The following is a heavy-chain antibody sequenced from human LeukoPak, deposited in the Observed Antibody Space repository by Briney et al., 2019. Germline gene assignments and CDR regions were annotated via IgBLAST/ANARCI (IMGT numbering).Heavy chain of an antibody. Sequence: ASVKVSCKTSGYTFSTYAINWVRQAPGQGLGWMGWINTKTGNPTYAPGFTGRFVFSLDTSVSTAYLQISSLKAEDTAVYYCARGLDGSDYYYYYMDVWGKGTTVTVSS. CDR3: ARGLDGSDYYYYYMDV. V-gene: IGHV7-4-1*02. J-gene: IGHJ6*03. D-gene: IGHD3-10*01. CDR2: INTKTGNP. CDR1: GYTFSTYA.